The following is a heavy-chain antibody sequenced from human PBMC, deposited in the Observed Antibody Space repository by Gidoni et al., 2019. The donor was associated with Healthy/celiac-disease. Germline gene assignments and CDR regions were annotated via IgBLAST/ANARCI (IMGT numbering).Heavy chain of an antibody. V-gene: IGHV3-21*01. CDR1: GFTFSSYS. Sequence: EVQLVESGGGLVKPGGSLRLSCAASGFTFSSYSMNWVRQAPGKGLEWVSSISSSSSYIYYADSVKGRFTISRDNAKNSLYLQMNSLRAEDTAVYYCARDESSGWYFDYWGQGTLVTVSS. CDR2: ISSSSSYI. CDR3: ARDESSGWYFDY. D-gene: IGHD6-19*01. J-gene: IGHJ4*02.